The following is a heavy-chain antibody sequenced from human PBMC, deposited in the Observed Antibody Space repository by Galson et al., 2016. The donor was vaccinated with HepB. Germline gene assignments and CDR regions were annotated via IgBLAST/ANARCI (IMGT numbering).Heavy chain of an antibody. J-gene: IGHJ6*02. D-gene: IGHD3-10*01. V-gene: IGHV2-5*02. CDR3: AHIGDSPSGENPYVPSYYYAMDV. CDR2: IYWDDDK. CDR1: GFSLSTNGVG. Sequence: LVKPTQTLTLTCTFSGFSLSTNGVGVGWIRQPPGKALEFLALIYWDDDKRYNPSLKSRLTITKDASKNQVVLSMTNMDPVDTGTYYCAHIGDSPSGENPYVPSYYYAMDVWGQGTTVIVSS.